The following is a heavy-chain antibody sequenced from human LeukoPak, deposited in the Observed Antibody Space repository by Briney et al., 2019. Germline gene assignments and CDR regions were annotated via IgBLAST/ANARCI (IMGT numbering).Heavy chain of an antibody. CDR3: ARVLRVGGYDY. D-gene: IGHD3-16*01. J-gene: IGHJ4*02. CDR2: ISNNGGST. Sequence: GGSLRLSCAASGFTFSSYAMHWVRQAPGKGLEYVSAISNNGGSTYYANSVEGRFTISRDNSKNTLYLQMGSLRAEDMAVYYCARVLRVGGYDYWGQGTLVTVSS. CDR1: GFTFSSYA. V-gene: IGHV3-64*01.